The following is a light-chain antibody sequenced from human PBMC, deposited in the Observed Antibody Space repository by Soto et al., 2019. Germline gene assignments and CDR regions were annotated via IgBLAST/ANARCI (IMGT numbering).Light chain of an antibody. CDR3: SSYSDNSTYV. CDR1: NTDVGGYNY. J-gene: IGLJ1*01. Sequence: QSALAQPASVSGSPGQSITISCSGTNTDVGGYNYVSWYQQYPGKAPKLIIYEVSNRPSGVSNRFSGSKSGNTASLTISGLQAEVAGDYYCSSYSDNSTYVFATGTKVTVL. V-gene: IGLV2-14*03. CDR2: EVS.